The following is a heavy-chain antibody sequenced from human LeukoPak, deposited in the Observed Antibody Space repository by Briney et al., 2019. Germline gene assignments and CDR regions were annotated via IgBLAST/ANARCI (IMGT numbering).Heavy chain of an antibody. CDR3: ANLPYVFPGT. J-gene: IGHJ5*02. V-gene: IGHV3-33*06. Sequence: GGSLRLSCAASGFTFSSYGMHWVRQAPGKGLEWVAIIWYDGSNKYYADSVKGRFTISRDNSKNTLYLQMNSLRAKDTAVYYCANLPYVFPGTWGQGTLVTVSS. CDR2: IWYDGSNK. D-gene: IGHD2-21*01. CDR1: GFTFSSYG.